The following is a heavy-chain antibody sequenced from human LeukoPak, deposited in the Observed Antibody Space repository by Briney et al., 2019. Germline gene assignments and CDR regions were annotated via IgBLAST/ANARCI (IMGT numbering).Heavy chain of an antibody. J-gene: IGHJ4*02. CDR1: GGSFSGYY. CDR3: ARQGARGYYNY. CDR2: INHSGST. Sequence: SETLSLTYAVYGGSFSGYYWSWIRQPPGKGLEWIGEINHSGSTNYNPSLKSRVTTSVDTSKNQFSLKLSSVTAADTAVYYCARQGARGYYNYWGQGTLVTVSS. V-gene: IGHV4-34*01. D-gene: IGHD3-22*01.